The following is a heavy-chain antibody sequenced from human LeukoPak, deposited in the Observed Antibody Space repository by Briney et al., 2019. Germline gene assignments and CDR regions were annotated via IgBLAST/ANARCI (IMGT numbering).Heavy chain of an antibody. CDR3: ARVVDNLWFGELSGDDAFDI. CDR1: GYTLTELS. Sequence: GASVKVSCKVSGYTLTELSMHWVRQAPGKGLEWMGGFDPEDGETIYAQKFQGRVTMTEDTSTDTAYMELSSLRSEDTAVYYCARVVDNLWFGELSGDDAFDIWGQGTMVTVSS. J-gene: IGHJ3*02. V-gene: IGHV1-24*01. D-gene: IGHD3-10*01. CDR2: FDPEDGET.